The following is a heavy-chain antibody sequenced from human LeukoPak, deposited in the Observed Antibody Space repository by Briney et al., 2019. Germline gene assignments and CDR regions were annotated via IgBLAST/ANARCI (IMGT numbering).Heavy chain of an antibody. CDR3: AKDYPLLSTYYGFPLDS. V-gene: IGHV3-48*01. CDR2: ISGSISGSSSII. D-gene: IGHD1-26*01. Sequence: PGGSLRLSCAASGFTFNNYDMNWVRQAPGKGLEWVSYISGSISGSSSIIYYADSVKGRFTISRDNAKNSLYLQMNSLRAEDTAVYYCAKDYPLLSTYYGFPLDSWGQGTLVTVSS. CDR1: GFTFNNYD. J-gene: IGHJ4*02.